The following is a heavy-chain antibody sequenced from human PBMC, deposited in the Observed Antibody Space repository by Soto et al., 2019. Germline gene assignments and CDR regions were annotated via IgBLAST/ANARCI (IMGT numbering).Heavy chain of an antibody. J-gene: IGHJ4*02. V-gene: IGHV3-73*01. CDR1: GFTFSGSA. CDR3: TRRHSGYTDEYYFDY. D-gene: IGHD5-12*01. CDR2: IRSKANSYAT. Sequence: ESGGGLVQPGGSLKLSCAASGFTFSGSAMHWVRQASGKGLEWVGRIRSKANSYATAYAASVKGRFTISRDDSKNTAYLQMNSLKTEDTAVYYCTRRHSGYTDEYYFDYWGQGTLVTVSS.